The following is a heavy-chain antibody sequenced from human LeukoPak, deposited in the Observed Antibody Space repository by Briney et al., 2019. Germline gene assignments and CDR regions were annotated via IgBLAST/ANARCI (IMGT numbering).Heavy chain of an antibody. D-gene: IGHD3-10*01. CDR1: GFTFSSYW. CDR2: IKQDGSEK. CDR3: ARSYGSGSQRYGMDV. Sequence: GGSLRLSCAASGFTFSSYWMSWVRQAPGKGLEWVANIKQDGSEKYYVDSVKGRFTISRDNAKNSLYLQMNSLRAEDTAVYYCARSYGSGSQRYGMDVWGQGTTVTVSS. J-gene: IGHJ6*02. V-gene: IGHV3-7*01.